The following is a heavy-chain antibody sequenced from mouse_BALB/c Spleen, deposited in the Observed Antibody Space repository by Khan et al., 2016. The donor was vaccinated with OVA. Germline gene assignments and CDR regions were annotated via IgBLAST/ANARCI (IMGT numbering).Heavy chain of an antibody. D-gene: IGHD2-14*01. Sequence: QIQLVQSGPELKKPGETVRISCKASGYTFTTAGIQWVQQMPGKGLKWIGWINTHSGVPKYAEDFKGRFAFSMEISVSTAYLQITNLKTEDTATYFCERGGAAYDRNDGGAMEYWGQGTSVTVSS. CDR3: ERGGAAYDRNDGGAMEY. CDR2: INTHSGVP. J-gene: IGHJ4*01. V-gene: IGHV9-4*02. CDR1: GYTFTTAG.